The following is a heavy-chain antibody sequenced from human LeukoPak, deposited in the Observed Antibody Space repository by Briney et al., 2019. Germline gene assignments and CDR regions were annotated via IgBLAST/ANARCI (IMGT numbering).Heavy chain of an antibody. CDR3: AKWGDYDILTGYYDSDY. CDR2: IVGSGATT. Sequence: GGSPRLSCVASGFTFSNYAMSWVRQAPGKGLEWVSAIVGSGATTYYADSVKGRFTISRDNSKNTLFLQMNSLRAEDTAVYYCAKWGDYDILTGYYDSDYWGQGTLVTVSS. D-gene: IGHD3-9*01. CDR1: GFTFSNYA. V-gene: IGHV3-23*01. J-gene: IGHJ4*02.